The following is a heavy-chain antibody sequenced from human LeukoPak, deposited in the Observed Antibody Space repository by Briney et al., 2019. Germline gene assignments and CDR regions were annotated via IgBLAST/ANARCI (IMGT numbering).Heavy chain of an antibody. J-gene: IGHJ4*02. CDR2: ISSISSYI. CDR1: GFSFSTYS. Sequence: GGSLRLSCAASGFSFSTYSMNWVRQAPGKGLEWVSSISSISSYIHYADSLKGRFTISRDNAKNSLYLQMNSLRAEDTAVYYCARDPWSSGSYWGQGTLVTVSS. D-gene: IGHD1-26*01. CDR3: ARDPWSSGSY. V-gene: IGHV3-21*01.